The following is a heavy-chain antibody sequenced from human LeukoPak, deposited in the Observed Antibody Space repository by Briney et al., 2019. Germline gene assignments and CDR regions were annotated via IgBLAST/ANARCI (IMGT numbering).Heavy chain of an antibody. V-gene: IGHV4-38-2*02. Sequence: PSETLSLTCTVSGYSISSGYYWGWIRQPPGKGLEWIGSIYHSGNTYYNPSLKGRVTISVDTSKNQFSLKLSSVTAADTAVYYCARAEDYGDFYIDYWGQGTLVTVSS. D-gene: IGHD4-17*01. CDR3: ARAEDYGDFYIDY. CDR1: GYSISSGYY. CDR2: IYHSGNT. J-gene: IGHJ4*02.